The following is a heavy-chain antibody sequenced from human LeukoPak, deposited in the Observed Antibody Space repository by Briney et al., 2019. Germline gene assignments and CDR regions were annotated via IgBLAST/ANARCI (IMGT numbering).Heavy chain of an antibody. D-gene: IGHD7-27*01. Sequence: GGSLRLSCAASGFTFSGYCMHWVRQAPGKGLVWVSRINTDGTSTKYADSVKGRFTISRDNARNTVYLQMNSLRAEDTAVYYCESEKSPKWGSGERYFDYWGQGTLVTVSS. J-gene: IGHJ4*02. CDR1: GFTFSGYC. V-gene: IGHV3-74*01. CDR3: ESEKSPKWGSGERYFDY. CDR2: INTDGTST.